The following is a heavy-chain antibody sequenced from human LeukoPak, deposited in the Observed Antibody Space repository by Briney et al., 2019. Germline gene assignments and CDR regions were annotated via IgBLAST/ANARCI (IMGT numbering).Heavy chain of an antibody. CDR3: ARARLGELSLIDY. CDR2: IYYSGTT. V-gene: IGHV4-59*01. D-gene: IGHD3-16*02. J-gene: IGHJ4*02. Sequence: PSETLSLTCTVSGGSISSYYWNWIRQPPGKGLEWIGYIYYSGTTSYNPPLKSRVTISVDTSKKQLSLNLRSVTAADTAVYYCARARLGELSLIDYWGQGTLVTVSS. CDR1: GGSISSYY.